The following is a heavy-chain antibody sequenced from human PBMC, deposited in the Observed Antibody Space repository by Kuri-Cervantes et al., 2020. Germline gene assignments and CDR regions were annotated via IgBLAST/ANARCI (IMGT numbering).Heavy chain of an antibody. CDR2: IYPGDSDT. J-gene: IGHJ3*02. D-gene: IGHD3-10*01. Sequence: KVSCKGSGYGFTSYWIGWVRQMPGKGLEWMGIIYPGDSDTRYSPSFQGQVTISADKSISTAYLQWSSLKASDTAMYYCARPMVRGVIGAFDIWGQGTMVTVSS. V-gene: IGHV5-51*01. CDR3: ARPMVRGVIGAFDI. CDR1: GYGFTSYW.